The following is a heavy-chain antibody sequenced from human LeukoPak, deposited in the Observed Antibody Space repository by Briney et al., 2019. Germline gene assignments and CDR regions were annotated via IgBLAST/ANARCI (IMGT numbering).Heavy chain of an antibody. D-gene: IGHD3-10*01. CDR1: GFTFSSYG. J-gene: IGHJ4*02. Sequence: PTGGSLRLSCAASGFTFSSYGMSWVRQAPGKGLEWVSAISGSGGSTYYADPVKGRFTISRDNSKNTLYLQMNSLRAEDTAVYYCAKDSMVRGVIDYFDYWGQGTLVTVSS. CDR3: AKDSMVRGVIDYFDY. CDR2: ISGSGGST. V-gene: IGHV3-23*01.